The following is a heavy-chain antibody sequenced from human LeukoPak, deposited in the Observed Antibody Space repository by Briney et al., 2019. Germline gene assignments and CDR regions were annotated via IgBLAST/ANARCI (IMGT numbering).Heavy chain of an antibody. CDR2: ISAYNGNT. D-gene: IGHD2-21*02. CDR3: ASGGDRQVLRGLYY. CDR1: GYTFTSYG. Sequence: ASVKVSCRASGYTFTSYGISWVRQAPGQGLEWMGWISAYNGNTNYAQKLQGRVTMTTDTSTSTAYMELRSLRSDDTAVYYCASGGDRQVLRGLYYWGQGTLVTVSS. J-gene: IGHJ4*02. V-gene: IGHV1-18*04.